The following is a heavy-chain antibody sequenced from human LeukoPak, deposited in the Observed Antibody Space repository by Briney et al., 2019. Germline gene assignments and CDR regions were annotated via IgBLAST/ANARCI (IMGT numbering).Heavy chain of an antibody. CDR1: GFTFSSAW. CDR2: IKSKTDGGTT. V-gene: IGHV3-15*01. CDR3: TTVWGSDAFDI. J-gene: IGHJ3*02. D-gene: IGHD7-27*01. Sequence: GGSLRLSCAASGFTFSSAWISWVRQAPGKGLEWVGRIKSKTDGGTTDYAAPVKGRFTISRDDSKNTLYLQMNSLKTEDTAVYYCTTVWGSDAFDIWDQGTMVTVSS.